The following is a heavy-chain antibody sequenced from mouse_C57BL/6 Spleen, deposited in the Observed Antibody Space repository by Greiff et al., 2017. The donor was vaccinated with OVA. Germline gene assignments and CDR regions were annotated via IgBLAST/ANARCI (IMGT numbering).Heavy chain of an antibody. Sequence: VQLVESGPELVKPGASVKLSCKASGYTFTSYDINWVKQRPGQGLEWIGWIYPRDGSTKYNEKFKGKATLTVDTSSSTAYMELHSLTSEDSAVYFCARPSYDTWFAYWGQGTLVTVSA. V-gene: IGHV1-85*01. D-gene: IGHD2-12*01. CDR2: IYPRDGST. CDR3: ARPSYDTWFAY. CDR1: GYTFTSYD. J-gene: IGHJ3*01.